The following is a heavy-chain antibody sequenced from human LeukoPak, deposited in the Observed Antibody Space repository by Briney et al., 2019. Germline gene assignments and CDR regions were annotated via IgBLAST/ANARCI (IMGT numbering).Heavy chain of an antibody. V-gene: IGHV3-30*18. CDR2: ISYDGSNK. Sequence: GGSLRLSCAASGFTFSSYGMHWVRQAPGKGLEWVSVISYDGSNKYYADSVKGRFTISRDNSKNTLYLQVNSLRAEDTAVYYCAKWQYYGSGDDYWGQGTLVTVSS. J-gene: IGHJ4*02. D-gene: IGHD3-10*01. CDR1: GFTFSSYG. CDR3: AKWQYYGSGDDY.